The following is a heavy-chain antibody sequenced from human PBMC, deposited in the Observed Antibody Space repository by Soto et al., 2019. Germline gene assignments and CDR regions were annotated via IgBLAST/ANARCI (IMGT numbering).Heavy chain of an antibody. J-gene: IGHJ4*02. CDR1: GFTFSTYW. V-gene: IGHV3-7*01. Sequence: EVQLVESGGGLVQPGGSLRLPCAASGFTFSTYWMTWVRQPPGKGLEWVASIYQDGSERYYVDSVRGRFTISRDNAKNSLYLQMNSLRAEDTAVYYCVCGGNFFVYWGQGTLVTVSP. CDR3: VCGGNFFVY. CDR2: IYQDGSER. D-gene: IGHD3-16*01.